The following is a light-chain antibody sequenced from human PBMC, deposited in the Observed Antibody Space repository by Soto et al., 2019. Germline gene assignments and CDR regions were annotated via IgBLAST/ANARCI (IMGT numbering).Light chain of an antibody. CDR1: RRVSDSS. V-gene: IGKV3-20*01. J-gene: IGKJ2*01. CDR3: QHYGSSQYT. Sequence: EIVLTQSPGTLSLSPGERATLSCRASRRVSDSSIAWYQQKPGQAPRLLIYGTFTRATGIPDRFSGSGSGTDFTLTISRLEPEDFAVFYCQHYGSSQYTFGQGTKLEIK. CDR2: GTF.